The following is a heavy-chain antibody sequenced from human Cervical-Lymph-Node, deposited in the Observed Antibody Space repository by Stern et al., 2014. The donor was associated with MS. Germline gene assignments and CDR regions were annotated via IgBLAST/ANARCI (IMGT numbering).Heavy chain of an antibody. Sequence: VQLEESGAEVKKPGESLTISCKGFGYSFNIYWIAWVRQSPGKGLEWMGIIYPDDSETGYSPSFRGPVTFSVDKSTAPASLHASSLKPSDAATYFCARRGMDVWGQGTSVTVSS. CDR3: ARRGMDV. V-gene: IGHV5-51*01. CDR1: GYSFNIYW. J-gene: IGHJ6*02. CDR2: IYPDDSET.